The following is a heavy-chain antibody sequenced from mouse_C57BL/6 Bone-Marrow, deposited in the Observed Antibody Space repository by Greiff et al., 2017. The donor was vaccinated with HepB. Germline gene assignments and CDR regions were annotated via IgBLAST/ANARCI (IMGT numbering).Heavy chain of an antibody. CDR3: TRVVYDGYYNYFDY. V-gene: IGHV5-9-1*02. CDR2: ISSGGDYI. J-gene: IGHJ2*01. CDR1: GFTFSSYA. D-gene: IGHD2-3*01. Sequence: EVQGVESGEGLVKPGGSLKLSCAASGFTFSSYAMSWVRQTPEKRLEWVAYISSGGDYIYYADTVKGRFTISRDNARNTLYLQMSSLKSEDTAMYYCTRVVYDGYYNYFDYWGQGTTLTVSS.